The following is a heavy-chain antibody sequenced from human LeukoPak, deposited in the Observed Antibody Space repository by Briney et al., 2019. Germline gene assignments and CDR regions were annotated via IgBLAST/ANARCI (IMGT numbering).Heavy chain of an antibody. Sequence: RTGGSLRLSCAASGFTFDDYGMSWVRQAPGKGLEWVSGINWNGGSTCYADSVKGRFTISRDNSKNSLYLQMNSLRAEDTGVYSCARGESQSKYLQFDSWGQGSLVIVSS. CDR3: ARGESQSKYLQFDS. D-gene: IGHD1-26*01. V-gene: IGHV3-20*04. CDR2: INWNGGST. J-gene: IGHJ4*02. CDR1: GFTFDDYG.